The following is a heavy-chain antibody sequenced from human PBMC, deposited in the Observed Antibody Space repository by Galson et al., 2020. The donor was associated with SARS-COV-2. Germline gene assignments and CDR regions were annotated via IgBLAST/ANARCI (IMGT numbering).Heavy chain of an antibody. CDR2: LNWKSESI. Sequence: TGGSLSLSCAASGFNFGDYAMYWVRQAPGRGLEWVSGLNWKSESIAYADSVKGRFTISRDNDRNSLYLQMSSLRAEDTALYYCASDMNPRSRDHSYGVDVCGQVTTVTVS. CDR3: ASDMNPRSRDHSYGVDV. J-gene: IGHJ6*02. V-gene: IGHV3-9*01. CDR1: GFNFGDYA.